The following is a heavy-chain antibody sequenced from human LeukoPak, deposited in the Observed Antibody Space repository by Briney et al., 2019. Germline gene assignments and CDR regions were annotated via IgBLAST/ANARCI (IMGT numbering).Heavy chain of an antibody. Sequence: SETLSLTCTVSDDSISDYYRGWIRQPPGKGLEWIGHFHNSGTSTYNPSLKSRVTISADTSKNQFSLKLNSLTTADTVVYYCTRGAGWLIDYWGQGILVTVSS. D-gene: IGHD3-16*01. CDR1: DDSISDYY. CDR2: FHNSGTS. V-gene: IGHV4-59*01. J-gene: IGHJ4*02. CDR3: TRGAGWLIDY.